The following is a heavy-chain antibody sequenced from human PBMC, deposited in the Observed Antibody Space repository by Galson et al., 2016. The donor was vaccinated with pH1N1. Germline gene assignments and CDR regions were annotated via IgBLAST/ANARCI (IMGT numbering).Heavy chain of an antibody. D-gene: IGHD1-26*01. CDR1: GGSISVGDYY. V-gene: IGHV4-30-4*08. Sequence: TLSLTCSVSGGSISVGDYYWSWIRQHPGKGLEWIGYIYHSGSTHYNPSLKSRVTISVDTSKNHFSLKLNYVTAADTAVYFCARLVRGSYPDPLYYFDFWGQGTLVTVSS. CDR3: ARLVRGSYPDPLYYFDF. J-gene: IGHJ4*02. CDR2: IYHSGST.